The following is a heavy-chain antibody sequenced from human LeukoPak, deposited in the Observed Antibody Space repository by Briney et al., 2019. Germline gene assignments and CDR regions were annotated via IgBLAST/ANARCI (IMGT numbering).Heavy chain of an antibody. Sequence: PGGSLRLSCAASGFTFSSYGMHWVRQAPGKGLEWVAVISYDGSNKYYADSVKGRFTISRDNSKNTLYLQMNSLRAEDTAVYYCAKDAVTTVQLDYWSQGTLVTASS. J-gene: IGHJ4*02. CDR2: ISYDGSNK. V-gene: IGHV3-30*18. CDR1: GFTFSSYG. CDR3: AKDAVTTVQLDY. D-gene: IGHD4-17*01.